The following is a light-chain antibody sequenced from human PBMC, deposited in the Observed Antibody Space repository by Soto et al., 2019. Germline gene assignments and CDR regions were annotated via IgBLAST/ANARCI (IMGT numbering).Light chain of an antibody. CDR2: DAS. CDR3: QQYNSYWT. J-gene: IGKJ1*01. CDR1: QTITNW. V-gene: IGKV1-5*01. Sequence: DIQMTQSPSILSASVGDRVTITFRSSQTITNWLAWYQQKPGKAPKLLIYDASSLESGVPSRFSGSGSGTEFTLTISSLQPDDFATYYCQQYNSYWTFGQGTKVDIK.